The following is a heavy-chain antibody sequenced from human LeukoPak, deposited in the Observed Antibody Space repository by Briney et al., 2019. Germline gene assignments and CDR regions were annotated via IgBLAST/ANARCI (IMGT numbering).Heavy chain of an antibody. Sequence: SETLSLTCTVSGGSINSYYWSWIRQPPGKGLEWIGYIYYSGSTNYNPSLKSRVTMSVDTSKNQFSLKLSSVTAADTAVYYCARGRIAAAGKYYYYYYGMDVWGQGTTVTVSS. V-gene: IGHV4-59*12. CDR2: IYYSGST. CDR3: ARGRIAAAGKYYYYYYGMDV. CDR1: GGSINSYY. J-gene: IGHJ6*02. D-gene: IGHD6-13*01.